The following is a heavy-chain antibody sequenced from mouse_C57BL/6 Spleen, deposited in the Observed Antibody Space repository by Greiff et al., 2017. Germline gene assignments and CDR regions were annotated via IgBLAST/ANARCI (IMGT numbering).Heavy chain of an antibody. D-gene: IGHD1-1*01. Sequence: QVQLQQPGAELVMPGASVKLSCKASGYTFTSYWMPWVKQRPGQGLEWIGEIDPSDSYTNYNQKFKGKSTLTVDKSSSTAYMQLSSLTSEDSAVYYCARMGVITTPDIDVWGTGTTVTVSS. J-gene: IGHJ1*03. CDR2: IDPSDSYT. V-gene: IGHV1-69*01. CDR3: ARMGVITTPDIDV. CDR1: GYTFTSYW.